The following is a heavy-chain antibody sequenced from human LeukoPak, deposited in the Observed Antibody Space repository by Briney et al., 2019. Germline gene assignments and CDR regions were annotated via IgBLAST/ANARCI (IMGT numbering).Heavy chain of an antibody. D-gene: IGHD2-2*01. Sequence: SETLSLTCAVYGGSFSGYYWSWIRQPPGKGLEWIGEINHSGSTNYNPSLKRRVTISVDTSKNQSYLKLSSVTAADTAVYYCARVGCSSTSCYYYGMDVWGQGTTVTVSS. CDR2: INHSGST. J-gene: IGHJ6*02. CDR1: GGSFSGYY. CDR3: ARVGCSSTSCYYYGMDV. V-gene: IGHV4-34*01.